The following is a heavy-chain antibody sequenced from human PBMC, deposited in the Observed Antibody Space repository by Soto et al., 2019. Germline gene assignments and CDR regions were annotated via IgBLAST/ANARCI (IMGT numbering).Heavy chain of an antibody. V-gene: IGHV4-30-2*01. J-gene: IGHJ3*02. D-gene: IGHD2-2*02. CDR1: GASISRGGYS. CDR2: IYYSGST. CDR3: ARAIVVVPAAILAAAGTTEVFAFDI. Sequence: SETLSLTCAVSGASISRGGYSWSWIRQPPGKGLEWIGYIYYSGSTYYNPSLKSRVTISVDTSKNQFSLKLSSVTAADTAVYYCARAIVVVPAAILAAAGTTEVFAFDIWGQGTMVTVSS.